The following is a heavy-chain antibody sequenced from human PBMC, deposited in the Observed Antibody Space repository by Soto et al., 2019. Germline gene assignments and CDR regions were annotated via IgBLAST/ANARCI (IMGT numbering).Heavy chain of an antibody. CDR3: ARVGSQMIVAATDYFDY. D-gene: IGHD6-19*01. J-gene: IGHJ4*02. CDR2: INPSGDST. Sequence: ASVKVSCKASGYTFSSYYMHWVRQAPGQGLEWMGVINPSGDSTNYAQKFQGRVTVTRDTSTSTVYMEVTSLRSEDTAVYYCARVGSQMIVAATDYFDYWGQGTLVTVSS. CDR1: GYTFSSYY. V-gene: IGHV1-46*01.